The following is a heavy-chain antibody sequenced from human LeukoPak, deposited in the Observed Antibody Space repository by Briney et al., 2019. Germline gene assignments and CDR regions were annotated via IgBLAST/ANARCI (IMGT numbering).Heavy chain of an antibody. CDR2: INPNSGGT. D-gene: IGHD3-22*01. CDR3: ARSPSSSGYAFDY. V-gene: IGHV1-2*02. J-gene: IGHJ4*02. Sequence: ASVKVSCKASGYTFTGYYMHWVRQAPGQGLKWMGWINPNSGGTNYAQKSQGRVTMTRDTSISTAYMELSRLRSDDTAVYYCARSPSSSGYAFDYWGQGTLVTVSS. CDR1: GYTFTGYY.